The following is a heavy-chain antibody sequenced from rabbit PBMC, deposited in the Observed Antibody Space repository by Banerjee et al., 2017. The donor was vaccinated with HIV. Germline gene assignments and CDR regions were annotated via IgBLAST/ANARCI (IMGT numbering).Heavy chain of an antibody. V-gene: IGHV1S47*01. CDR3: AIYAVYGYLSL. Sequence: QQQLEESGGGLVKPEGSLTLTCKASGIDFSSSGISWVRQAPGKGLEWIAYIYPDYDSTDYASWVNGRFTISFDNAQNTVFLQMTSLTAADTATYFCAIYAVYGYLSLWGQGTLVTVS. CDR2: IYPDYDST. J-gene: IGHJ4*01. CDR1: GIDFSSSG. D-gene: IGHD6-1*01.